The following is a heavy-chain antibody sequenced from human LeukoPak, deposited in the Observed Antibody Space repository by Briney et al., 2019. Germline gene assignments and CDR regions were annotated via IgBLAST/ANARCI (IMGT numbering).Heavy chain of an antibody. V-gene: IGHV3-23*01. J-gene: IGHJ4*02. Sequence: GESLKISCAASGFIFSSYAMTWVRQAPGKGLEWVSTISGSGGSTYYADSVKGRFTISRDNSKNTLYLQMNSLRAEDTAVYSCAKYCSGGNCYSGLYWGQGTLVTVSS. D-gene: IGHD2-15*01. CDR1: GFIFSSYA. CDR2: ISGSGGST. CDR3: AKYCSGGNCYSGLY.